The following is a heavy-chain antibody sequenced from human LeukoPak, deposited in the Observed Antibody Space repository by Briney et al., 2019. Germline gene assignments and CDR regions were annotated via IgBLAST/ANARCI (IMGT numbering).Heavy chain of an antibody. D-gene: IGHD3-16*01. CDR2: VYYSGST. V-gene: IGHV4-59*08. CDR1: GGSISSYY. J-gene: IGHJ2*01. CDR3: ASAASGGVWYLDL. Sequence: PSETLSLTCTVSGGSISSYYWSWIRQPPGKGLEWIGYVYYSGSTSYNPALKSRVTISLDTSKNKFSLKLSSVTAADTAVYYCASAASGGVWYLDLWGRGTLVTVSS.